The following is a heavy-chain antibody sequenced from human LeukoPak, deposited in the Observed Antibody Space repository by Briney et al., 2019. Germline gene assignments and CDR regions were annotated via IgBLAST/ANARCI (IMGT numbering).Heavy chain of an antibody. CDR2: IYYSGST. CDR1: GGSISSGDYC. Sequence: SETLSLTCTVSGGSISSGDYCWGWIRQPPGKGLEWIGYIYYSGSTYYNPSLKSRVTISVDTSKNQFSLKLSSVTAVDTAVCYCARGLLDSSWFDPWGQGTLVTVSS. D-gene: IGHD2-2*03. CDR3: ARGLLDSSWFDP. V-gene: IGHV4-30-4*01. J-gene: IGHJ5*02.